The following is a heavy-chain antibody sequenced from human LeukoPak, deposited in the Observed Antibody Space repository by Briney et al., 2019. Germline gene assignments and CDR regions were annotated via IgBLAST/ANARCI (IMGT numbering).Heavy chain of an antibody. D-gene: IGHD2-15*01. CDR1: GYTFTSYD. V-gene: IGHV1-8*01. CDR2: MNPNSGNT. J-gene: IGHJ4*02. Sequence: ASVKVSCKASGYTFTSYDINWVRQATGQGLEWMGWMNPNSGNTGYAQKFQGRVTMTRNTSISTAYMELSSLRSEDTAVYYCARVSGGSCDSCDDYWGQGTLVTVSS. CDR3: ARVSGGSCDSCDDY.